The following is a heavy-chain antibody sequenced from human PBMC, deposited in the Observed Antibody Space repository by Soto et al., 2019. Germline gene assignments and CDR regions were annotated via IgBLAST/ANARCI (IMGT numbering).Heavy chain of an antibody. CDR2: ISSSSSYI. Sequence: GGSLRLSCAASGFTFSSYSMNWVRQAPGKGLEWVSSISSSSSYIYYADSVKGRFTISRDNAKNSLYLQMNSLRAEDTAVYYCARVYSSGWSHYFDYWGQGTLVTVSS. V-gene: IGHV3-21*01. D-gene: IGHD6-19*01. CDR1: GFTFSSYS. J-gene: IGHJ4*02. CDR3: ARVYSSGWSHYFDY.